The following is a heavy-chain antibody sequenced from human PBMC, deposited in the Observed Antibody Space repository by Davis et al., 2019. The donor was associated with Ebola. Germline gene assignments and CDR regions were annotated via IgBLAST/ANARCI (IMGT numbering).Heavy chain of an antibody. D-gene: IGHD3-10*02. CDR1: GYSFTSYW. V-gene: IGHV5-51*01. CDR3: ARIYGRRIDY. Sequence: GESLKISCKGSGYSFTSYWISWVRQMPGKGLEYMGIIYPGDSDTRYSPSFQGQVTISADKSISTAYLQWGSLRASDTAMYYCARIYGRRIDYWGQGTLVTVSS. CDR2: IYPGDSDT. J-gene: IGHJ4*02.